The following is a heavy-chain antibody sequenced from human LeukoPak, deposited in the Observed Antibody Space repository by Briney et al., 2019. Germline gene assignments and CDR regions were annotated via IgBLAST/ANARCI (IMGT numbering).Heavy chain of an antibody. Sequence: ASVKVSCKASGYTFTSYYMYWVRQAPGQGLEWMGIINPSGGSTSYAQKFQGRVTMTRDTSTSTVYMELSSLRSEDTAVYYCASGLGDYDSENWFDPWGQGTLVTVSS. CDR2: INPSGGST. D-gene: IGHD3-22*01. CDR3: ASGLGDYDSENWFDP. V-gene: IGHV1-46*01. J-gene: IGHJ5*02. CDR1: GYTFTSYY.